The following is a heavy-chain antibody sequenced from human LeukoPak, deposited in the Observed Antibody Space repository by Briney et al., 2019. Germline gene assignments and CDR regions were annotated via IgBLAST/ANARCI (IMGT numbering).Heavy chain of an antibody. CDR2: IIPILGIA. Sequence: SVKVSCKASGGTFSSYAISWVRQAPGQGLEWMGRIIPILGIANYAQKFQGRVTITADKSTSTAYMELSSLRSEDTAVYYCAREGHMIVVVIDNWFDPWGQGTLVTVSS. V-gene: IGHV1-69*04. D-gene: IGHD3-22*01. J-gene: IGHJ5*02. CDR1: GGTFSSYA. CDR3: AREGHMIVVVIDNWFDP.